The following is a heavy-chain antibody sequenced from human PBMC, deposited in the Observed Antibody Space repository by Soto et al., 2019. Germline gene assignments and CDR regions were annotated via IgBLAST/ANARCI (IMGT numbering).Heavy chain of an antibody. D-gene: IGHD1-1*01. Sequence: SQTLSLTCDISGDSVSSNSAAWNWIRQTPSRGLEWLGRTYYRSKWSSNYAISVKSRVTVNPDTFKNQFSLQLNSVTPEDTAVYYCARGSWDDVSGHYYMDVRGKGTTVTVSS. CDR2: TYYRSKWSS. J-gene: IGHJ6*03. V-gene: IGHV6-1*01. CDR3: ARGSWDDVSGHYYMDV. CDR1: GDSVSSNSAA.